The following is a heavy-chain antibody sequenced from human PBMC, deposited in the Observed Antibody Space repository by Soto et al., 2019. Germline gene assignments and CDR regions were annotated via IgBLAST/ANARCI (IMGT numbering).Heavy chain of an antibody. J-gene: IGHJ4*02. CDR1: GFTFSSYA. Sequence: GGSLRLSCAASGFTFSSYALHWVRQAPGKGLEWVAFISHDENDKFYADSVKGRFTISRDNSKNMLYLQLNGLRAEDTAVYYCARDYSRNYRIDSWGQGTLVTVSS. CDR3: ARDYSRNYRIDS. V-gene: IGHV3-30-3*01. CDR2: ISHDENDK. D-gene: IGHD1-26*01.